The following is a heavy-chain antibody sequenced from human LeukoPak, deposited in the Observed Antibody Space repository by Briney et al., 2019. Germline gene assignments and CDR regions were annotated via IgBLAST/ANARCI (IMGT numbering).Heavy chain of an antibody. CDR2: IYYSGST. J-gene: IGHJ4*02. V-gene: IGHV4-59*08. Sequence: SETLSLTCTVSGGSISSYYWSWMRQPPGKGLEGIGYIYYSGSTNYNPSLKSRVTISVDTSKNQFSLKLSSVTAADTAVYYCARHAHRGIAARVLDFDYWGQGTLVTVSS. D-gene: IGHD6-6*01. CDR3: ARHAHRGIAARVLDFDY. CDR1: GGSISSYY.